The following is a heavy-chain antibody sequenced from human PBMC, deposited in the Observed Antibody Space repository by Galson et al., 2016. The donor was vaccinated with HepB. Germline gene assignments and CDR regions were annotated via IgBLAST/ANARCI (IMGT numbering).Heavy chain of an antibody. CDR2: IDPVLNRA. CDR3: AREGLKPGNSGALDI. Sequence: SVKVSCKASGETCSNCAISWVRQAPGQGLEWMGTIDPVLNRANYAQGFQGRLTITADTSTDTANMELSSLRSDDTAVYYWAREGLKPGNSGALDIWGQGTMVTVSS. J-gene: IGHJ3*02. D-gene: IGHD4-23*01. CDR1: GETCSNCA. V-gene: IGHV1-69*04.